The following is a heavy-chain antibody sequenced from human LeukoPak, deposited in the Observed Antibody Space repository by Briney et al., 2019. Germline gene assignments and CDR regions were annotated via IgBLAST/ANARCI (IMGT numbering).Heavy chain of an antibody. J-gene: IGHJ4*02. CDR2: VHNVGST. CDR3: ARRAEYNSGWHFYLDH. CDR1: GVSTTNGIYY. Sequence: PSETLSLTCTVSGVSTTNGIYYWAWIRQSPGTGLEWIGSVHNVGSTYYNLSLRSRVTMSIDTSKNQFSLRLNSVTAADTAVYYCARRAEYNSGWHFYLDHWGQGILVTASS. V-gene: IGHV4-39*01. D-gene: IGHD6-19*01.